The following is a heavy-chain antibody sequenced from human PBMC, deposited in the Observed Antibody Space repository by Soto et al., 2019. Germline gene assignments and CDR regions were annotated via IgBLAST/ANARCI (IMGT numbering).Heavy chain of an antibody. CDR1: GGSISSGGYS. V-gene: IGHV4-30-2*01. J-gene: IGHJ2*01. CDR2: IYHRGST. CDR3: ARALPGITIIGGGYWYFDL. D-gene: IGHD3-22*01. Sequence: QLQLQESGSGLVKPSQTLSLTCAVSGGSISSGGYSWSWIRQPPGKGLEWTGYIYHRGSTYYNPSRKSRVTISVDRSKYQFSLKLSSVTAADTAVYFCARALPGITIIGGGYWYFDLWGRGTLVTVSS.